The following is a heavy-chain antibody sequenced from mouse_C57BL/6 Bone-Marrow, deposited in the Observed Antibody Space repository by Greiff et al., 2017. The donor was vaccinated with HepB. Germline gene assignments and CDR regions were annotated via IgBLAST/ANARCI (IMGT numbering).Heavy chain of an antibody. CDR2: INPDSSTI. V-gene: IGHV4-1*01. J-gene: IGHJ1*03. D-gene: IGHD1-1*01. CDR1: GVDFSRYW. CDR3: ARPVARWYFDV. Sequence: AAEGVDFSRYWMSWVRRAPGKGLEWIGEINPDSSTINYAPSLKDKFIISRDNAKNTLYLQMSKVRSEDTALYYCARPVARWYFDVWGTGTTVTVSS.